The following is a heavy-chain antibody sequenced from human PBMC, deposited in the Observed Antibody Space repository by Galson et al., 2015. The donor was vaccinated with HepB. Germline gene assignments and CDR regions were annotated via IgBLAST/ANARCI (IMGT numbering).Heavy chain of an antibody. D-gene: IGHD2-2*01. CDR1: TNTFSSYA. J-gene: IGHJ3*02. CDR3: ARDRGGSTSDRFASGSDAFHI. V-gene: IGHV1-69*13. Sequence: SVKVSCKASTNTFSSYAISWVRQAPGQGLEWMGGIIPFFDTANYAQKFQGRVTITADESTSTAYMELSSLRSEDTAVYYCARDRGGSTSDRFASGSDAFHIWGQGTMVTVSS. CDR2: IIPFFDTA.